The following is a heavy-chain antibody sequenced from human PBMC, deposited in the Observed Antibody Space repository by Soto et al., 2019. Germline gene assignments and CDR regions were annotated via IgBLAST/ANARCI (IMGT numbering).Heavy chain of an antibody. D-gene: IGHD2-2*01. V-gene: IGHV3-66*02. Sequence: GGSLRLSCAASGFTVSSNYMSWVRQAPGKGLEWVSVIYSGGSTYYADSVKGRFTISRDNSKNTLYLQMNSLRAEDTAAYYCASLILYCSSTSCYDYWGQGTLVTVSS. CDR2: IYSGGST. J-gene: IGHJ4*02. CDR3: ASLILYCSSTSCYDY. CDR1: GFTVSSNY.